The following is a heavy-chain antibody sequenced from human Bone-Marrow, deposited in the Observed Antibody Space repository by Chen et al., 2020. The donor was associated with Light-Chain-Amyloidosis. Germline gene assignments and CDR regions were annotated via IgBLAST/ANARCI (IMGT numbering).Heavy chain of an antibody. D-gene: IGHD1-26*01. J-gene: IGHJ3*02. CDR1: NFTFDVYT. Sequence: EVHLVESGGGLVKTGGSLRLSCAGSNFTFDVYTMNWVRLTPGKGLEWVSAISSSSRSTYYADSVRCRFTTSRDNADNSLTLHMDDLRVEDTGVYFCAKEMGIHNRAFDIWGRGTVVTVSS. V-gene: IGHV3-21*01. CDR3: AKEMGIHNRAFDI. CDR2: ISSSSRST.